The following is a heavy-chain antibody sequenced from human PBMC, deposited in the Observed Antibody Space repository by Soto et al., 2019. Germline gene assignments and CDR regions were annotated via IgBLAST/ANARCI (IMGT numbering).Heavy chain of an antibody. J-gene: IGHJ4*02. Sequence: GGSLRLSCAASGFTFSSYAMSWVRQAPGKGLEWVSAISGSGGSTYYADSVKGRFTISRDNSKNTLYLQMNSLRAEDTAVYYCAKRPITMVRGVIVPFDYWGQGTLVTVSS. V-gene: IGHV3-23*01. CDR1: GFTFSSYA. CDR3: AKRPITMVRGVIVPFDY. D-gene: IGHD3-10*01. CDR2: ISGSGGST.